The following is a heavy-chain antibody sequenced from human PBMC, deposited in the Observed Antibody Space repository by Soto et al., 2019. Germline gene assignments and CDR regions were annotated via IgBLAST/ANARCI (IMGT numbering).Heavy chain of an antibody. D-gene: IGHD6-13*01. V-gene: IGHV4-39*01. CDR1: GGCISSSCYY. Sequence: SETLSLTRPVSGGCISSSCYYWGWIGQPPGKGLEWIGSIYYSGSTYYNPSLKSRVTISVDTSKNQFSLKLSSVTAADTAVYYCARRDTSSSWYYYYSMDVWGQGTTVTVS. CDR3: ARRDTSSSWYYYYSMDV. J-gene: IGHJ6*02. CDR2: IYYSGST.